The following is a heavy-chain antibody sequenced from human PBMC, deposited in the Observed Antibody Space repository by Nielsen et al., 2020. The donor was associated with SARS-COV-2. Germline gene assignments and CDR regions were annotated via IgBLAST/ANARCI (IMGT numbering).Heavy chain of an antibody. D-gene: IGHD6-19*01. J-gene: IGHJ3*01. CDR1: GYTFTDYH. CDR3: ARPGLASGWRDAFHL. CDR2: IDPDSGGT. Sequence: ASVKVSCKASGYTFTDYHMHWVRQAPGQGLQWLARIDPDSGGTSYSQTFQGRLTLTSDTSTITAYMELSSLSPDDTAMYYCARPGLASGWRDAFHLWGQGTFVTVSS. V-gene: IGHV1-2*06.